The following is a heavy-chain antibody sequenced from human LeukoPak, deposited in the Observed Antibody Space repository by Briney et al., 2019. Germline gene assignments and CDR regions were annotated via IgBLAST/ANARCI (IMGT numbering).Heavy chain of an antibody. V-gene: IGHV1-18*01. CDR3: ARADIRAIASSGWYGFDY. CDR2: ISGYNGNT. Sequence: ASVKVSCRASGYTFTSYGISWVRQAPGQGLEWMGWISGYNGNTNYAQKFQGRVTMTTDTSTSTAYMELRSLRSDDTAVYYCARADIRAIASSGWYGFDYWGQGTPVTVSS. J-gene: IGHJ4*02. D-gene: IGHD6-19*01. CDR1: GYTFTSYG.